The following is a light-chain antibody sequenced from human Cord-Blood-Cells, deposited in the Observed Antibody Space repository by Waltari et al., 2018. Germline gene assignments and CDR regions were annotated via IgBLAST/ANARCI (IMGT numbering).Light chain of an antibody. Sequence: QSALTQPRPVSGSPGQSVTISCTGTSSYGGGYNSVSWYQQHPGKAPKLMIYDVSKRPSGVPDRFSGSKSGNTASLTISGLQAEDEADYYCCSYAGSYVVFGGGTKLTVL. J-gene: IGLJ2*01. V-gene: IGLV2-11*01. CDR3: CSYAGSYVV. CDR1: SSYGGGYNS. CDR2: DVS.